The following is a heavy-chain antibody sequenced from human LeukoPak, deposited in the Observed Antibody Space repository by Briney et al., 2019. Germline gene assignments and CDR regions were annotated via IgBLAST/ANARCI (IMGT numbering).Heavy chain of an antibody. CDR1: TFTFSSYW. D-gene: IGHD2-8*02. V-gene: IGHV3-7*01. Sequence: GGSLRLSCAASTFTFSSYWISWVRQAPGKGLEWVANIKQDGSEKYYVDSVKGRFTISRDNAKNSLYLQMNSLRAEDTAVYYCATIPVGWTYYFDYWGQGTLVTVSS. CDR3: ATIPVGWTYYFDY. J-gene: IGHJ4*02. CDR2: IKQDGSEK.